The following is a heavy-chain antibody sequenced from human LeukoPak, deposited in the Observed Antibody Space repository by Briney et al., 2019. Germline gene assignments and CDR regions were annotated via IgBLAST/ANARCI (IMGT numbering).Heavy chain of an antibody. D-gene: IGHD4-17*01. V-gene: IGHV3-64*04. CDR3: ARGTNGDYGDAFDI. CDR2: ISYNGRGT. Sequence: PGGSLRLSCAVSGFTFSSYAMHWVRQAPGKGLEYVSAISYNGRGTHYAHSVKGRFTISRDNAKNSLYLQMNSLRAEDTAVYYCARGTNGDYGDAFDIWGQGTMVTVSS. J-gene: IGHJ3*02. CDR1: GFTFSSYA.